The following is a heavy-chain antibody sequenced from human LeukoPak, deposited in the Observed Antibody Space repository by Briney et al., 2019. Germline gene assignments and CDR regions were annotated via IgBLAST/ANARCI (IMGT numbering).Heavy chain of an antibody. J-gene: IGHJ5*02. CDR2: INPNSGGT. D-gene: IGHD6-19*01. Sequence: ASVKVSCKASGYTFTGYYMHCVRQAPGQGLEWMGWINPNSGGTNYAQKFQGRVTMTRDTSISTAYMELSRLRSDDTAVYYCARASPVAATSWFDPWGQGTLVTVSS. CDR1: GYTFTGYY. CDR3: ARASPVAATSWFDP. V-gene: IGHV1-2*02.